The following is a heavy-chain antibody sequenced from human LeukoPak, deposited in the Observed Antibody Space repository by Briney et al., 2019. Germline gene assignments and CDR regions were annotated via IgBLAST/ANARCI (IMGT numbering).Heavy chain of an antibody. CDR3: ARDRGMAPIVATLPTVYGMDV. J-gene: IGHJ6*02. V-gene: IGHV4-31*03. CDR1: GGSISSGGYY. Sequence: SETLSLTCTVSGGSISSGGYYWSWIRQHPGKGLEWIGYIYYSGSTYYNPSLKSRVTISVDTSKNQFSLKLSSVTAADTAVYYCARDRGMAPIVATLPTVYGMDVWGQGTTVTVSS. CDR2: IYYSGST. D-gene: IGHD5-12*01.